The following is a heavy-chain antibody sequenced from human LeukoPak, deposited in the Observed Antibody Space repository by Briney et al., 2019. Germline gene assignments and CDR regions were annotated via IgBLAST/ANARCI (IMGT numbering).Heavy chain of an antibody. CDR1: GYTFTSYD. CDR3: ARLGYYDYIWGSYRYTELDY. D-gene: IGHD3-16*02. CDR2: MNPNSGNT. V-gene: IGHV1-8*01. J-gene: IGHJ4*02. Sequence: ASVKVSRKASGYTFTSYDINWVRQATGQGLEWMGWMNPNSGNTGYAQKFQGRVTMTRNTSISTAYMELSSLRSEDTAVYYCARLGYYDYIWGSYRYTELDYWGQGTLVTVSS.